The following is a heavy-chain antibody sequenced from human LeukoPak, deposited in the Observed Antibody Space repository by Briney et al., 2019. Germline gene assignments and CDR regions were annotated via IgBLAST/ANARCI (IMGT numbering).Heavy chain of an antibody. J-gene: IGHJ4*02. Sequence: PSETLSLTCTVSGGSISGYYWTWIRQAPGKGLEWIGYVHFSGNTNYNPSLKSRVTMSIDTPKSQVSLNLDSVTAADTAVYYCAREGATVITRAFDFWGQGTLVTVSS. CDR2: VHFSGNT. CDR3: AREGATVITRAFDF. CDR1: GGSISGYY. V-gene: IGHV4-59*12. D-gene: IGHD1-14*01.